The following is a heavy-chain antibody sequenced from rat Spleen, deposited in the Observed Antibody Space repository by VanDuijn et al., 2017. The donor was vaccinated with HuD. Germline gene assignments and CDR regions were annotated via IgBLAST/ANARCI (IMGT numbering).Heavy chain of an antibody. Sequence: EVQLQESGPGLVKPSQSLSLTCSVTDHSITNGYRWNWIRKFPGNKLDWMGYINSAGNTLYNPSLKSRISITRDTSKNQFFLQVNSVTTEDTATYYCARSDGTHYYLPFIYWGQGTQVTVSS. V-gene: IGHV3-3*01. J-gene: IGHJ3*01. CDR2: INSAGNT. D-gene: IGHD1-12*02. CDR1: DHSITNGYR. CDR3: ARSDGTHYYLPFIY.